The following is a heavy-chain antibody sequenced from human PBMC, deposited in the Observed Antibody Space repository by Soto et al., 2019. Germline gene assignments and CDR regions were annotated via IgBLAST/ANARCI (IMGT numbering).Heavy chain of an antibody. Sequence: SETLSLTCTVSRGSISNYFLTWIRQPPGKGLEWIGYIYYSGITDYNPSLKSRVTMSVDTSKNQFSLKLTSVTAADTALYFCARGGWYNDYWGQGTLVTVSS. CDR2: IYYSGIT. CDR1: RGSISNYF. D-gene: IGHD6-19*01. J-gene: IGHJ4*02. CDR3: ARGGWYNDY. V-gene: IGHV4-59*01.